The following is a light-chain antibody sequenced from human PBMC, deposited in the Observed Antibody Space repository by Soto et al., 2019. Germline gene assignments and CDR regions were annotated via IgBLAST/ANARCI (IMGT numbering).Light chain of an antibody. CDR1: QGISSA. V-gene: IGKV1-13*02. Sequence: AIQVTQSPSSLYASVGDTVTITCRASQGISSAFAWYQQKPGKVPRLLIYDVFNLQSGVPSRFSGSGSGTDFTLPISRLQPEDFATYYCQQLETYPLTFGQGTRLEVK. CDR2: DVF. CDR3: QQLETYPLT. J-gene: IGKJ5*01.